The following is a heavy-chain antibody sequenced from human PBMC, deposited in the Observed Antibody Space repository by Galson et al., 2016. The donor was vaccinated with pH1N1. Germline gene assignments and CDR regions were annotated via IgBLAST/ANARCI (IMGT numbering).Heavy chain of an antibody. J-gene: IGHJ2*01. Sequence: SLRLSCAASGFVFRDYGMNWVRQAPGKGLEWLAYITSSSRTIHYTDSVKGRFTISRANARNSLFLQMNSVRVDDAAVYFCAKTVTHAHYQFNLWGRGTPVTVSS. V-gene: IGHV3-48*04. D-gene: IGHD3-10*01. CDR3: AKTVTHAHYQFNL. CDR2: ITSSSRTI. CDR1: GFVFRDYG.